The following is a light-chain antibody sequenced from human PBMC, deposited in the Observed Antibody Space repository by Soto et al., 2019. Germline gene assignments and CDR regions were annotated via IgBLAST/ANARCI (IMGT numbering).Light chain of an antibody. CDR2: GSS. V-gene: IGKV3D-15*01. J-gene: IGKJ4*01. Sequence: IMTQSPAHMSVSPSEKKTPPFRASQNVATNVAWYQHKRGQAPRLLIYGSSTRARDIPGTFSGSGSGTQSSLTISSLQSEDSAVYYCQQYYLWGLSFGGGTKVDIK. CDR3: QQYYLWGLS. CDR1: QNVATN.